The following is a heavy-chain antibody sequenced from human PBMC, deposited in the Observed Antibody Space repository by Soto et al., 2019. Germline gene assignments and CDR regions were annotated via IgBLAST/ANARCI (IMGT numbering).Heavy chain of an antibody. CDR1: GGSVSSGSHY. Sequence: QVQLKEWGPGLVKPSETLSLTCTVSGGSVSSGSHYWSWIRQPPGKGLEWVGYIYNTGSTNYNPSLKSQVTISVDMSKNQFSLKLRSVTTADTAVYYCARNILHSSSSVYYYYGMDVWGRGTTVTVSS. D-gene: IGHD6-6*01. CDR2: IYNTGST. J-gene: IGHJ6*02. CDR3: ARNILHSSSSVYYYYGMDV. V-gene: IGHV4-61*01.